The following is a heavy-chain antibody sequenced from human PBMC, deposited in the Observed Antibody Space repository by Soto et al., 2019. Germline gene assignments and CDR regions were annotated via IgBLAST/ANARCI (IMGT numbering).Heavy chain of an antibody. V-gene: IGHV3-11*01. CDR1: RFNFSAAW. CDR2: ISSSGSTI. D-gene: IGHD3-3*01. CDR3: GFGGSHYYYYYMDV. J-gene: IGHJ6*03. Sequence: GGSLRLSCVASRFNFSAAWLNWIRQAPGKGLEWVSYISSSGSTIYYADSVKGRFTISRDNAKNSLYLQMNSLRAEDTAVYYCGFGGSHYYYYYMDVWGKGTTVTVSS.